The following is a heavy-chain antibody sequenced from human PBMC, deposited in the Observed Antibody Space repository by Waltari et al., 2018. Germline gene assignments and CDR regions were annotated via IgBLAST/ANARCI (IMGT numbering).Heavy chain of an antibody. V-gene: IGHV4-39*01. Sequence: QLQLQESGPGLVKPSETLSLTCTASGGSTSSGGFYWGWIRQSPGTGLEWIGSIYYNGITDYNPVLKSRVTISGDTSKNQFSLRLSSVTAADTAVYYCVRHWKKSGYRFDPWGQGILVTVSS. CDR1: GGSTSSGGFY. D-gene: IGHD5-12*01. CDR3: VRHWKKSGYRFDP. J-gene: IGHJ5*02. CDR2: IYYNGIT.